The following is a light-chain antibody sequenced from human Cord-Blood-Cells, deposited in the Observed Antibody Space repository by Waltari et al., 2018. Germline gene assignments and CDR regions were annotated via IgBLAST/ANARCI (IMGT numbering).Light chain of an antibody. CDR1: SSDVGGYNY. V-gene: IGLV2-14*03. CDR2: DVS. CDR3: SSYTSSSTWV. Sequence: ALTQPASVSGSPGQSITISCTGTSSDVGGYNYVSWYQQHPGKAPKLMIYDVSNRPSGVSKRFSGSKSGNTASLTISGLQAEDEADYYCSSYTSSSTWVFGGGTKLTVL. J-gene: IGLJ3*02.